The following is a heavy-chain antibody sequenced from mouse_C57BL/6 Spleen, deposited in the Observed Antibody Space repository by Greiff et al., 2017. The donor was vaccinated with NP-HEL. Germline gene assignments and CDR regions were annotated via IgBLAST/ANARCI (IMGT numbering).Heavy chain of an antibody. CDR3: ARRWSDWYFDV. CDR2: IDPSDSET. CDR1: GYTFTSYW. J-gene: IGHJ1*03. D-gene: IGHD2-3*01. V-gene: IGHV1-52*01. Sequence: QVQLQQPGAELVRPGSSVKLSCKASGYTFTSYWMHWVKQRPIQGLEWIGNIDPSDSETHYNQKFKDKATLTVDKSSSTAYMQLSSLTSEDSAVYYCARRWSDWYFDVWGTGTTVTVSS.